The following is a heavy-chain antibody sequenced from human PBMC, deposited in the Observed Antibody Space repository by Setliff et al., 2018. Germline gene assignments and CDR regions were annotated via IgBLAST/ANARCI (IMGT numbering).Heavy chain of an antibody. CDR3: ATTTLGRYCSGGNCYFGY. V-gene: IGHV4-4*08. Sequence: LSLTCTVSGGSISSNYWSWVRQPPGKGLEWIGYIYTSGSTNYNPSLKSRVTMSVDTSNNRFSLKLTSVTAADTAVYYCATTTLGRYCSGGNCYFGYWGQGTLVTVSS. J-gene: IGHJ4*02. CDR1: GGSISSNY. CDR2: IYTSGST. D-gene: IGHD2-15*01.